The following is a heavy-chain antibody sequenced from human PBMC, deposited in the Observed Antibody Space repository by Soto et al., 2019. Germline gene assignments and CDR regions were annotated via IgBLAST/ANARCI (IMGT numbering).Heavy chain of an antibody. V-gene: IGHV5-51*01. J-gene: IGHJ3*02. Sequence: GESLKISCKGSGCSVTSYWIGWVRQMPGKGLEWMGIIYPGDSDTRYSPSFQGQVTISADKSISTAYLQWSSLKASDTAMYYCARQFADYGDYVEAFDIWGQGTMVTVSS. D-gene: IGHD4-17*01. CDR3: ARQFADYGDYVEAFDI. CDR1: GCSVTSYW. CDR2: IYPGDSDT.